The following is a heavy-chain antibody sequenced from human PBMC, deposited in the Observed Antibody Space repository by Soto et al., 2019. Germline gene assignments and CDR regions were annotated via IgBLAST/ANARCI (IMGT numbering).Heavy chain of an antibody. J-gene: IGHJ6*02. CDR1: GYTFSDFD. CDR3: ARGNPFNYAGFDV. V-gene: IGHV1-8*01. CDR2: MNAKSGDT. D-gene: IGHD3-16*01. Sequence: QAHLEQSGAEVKRPGASVKVSCKASGYTFSDFDINWLRQASGQGPAWMGWMNAKSGDTFFAQGFKGKFNMTWDTSLRTAFMEVGSLTSDDMAIYYCARGNPFNYAGFDVWGQGTTVAVSS.